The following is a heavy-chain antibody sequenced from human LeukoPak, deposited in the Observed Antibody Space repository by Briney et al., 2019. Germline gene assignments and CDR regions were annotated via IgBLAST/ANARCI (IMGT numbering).Heavy chain of an antibody. V-gene: IGHV3-23*01. CDR3: AKLLESYSDS. Sequence: EGSLRLSCAASGFTFSSYGMDWARRASGKGLEWVSAIDYSGAVTFYADSVKGRFTISRDNSKNTMYLQMNGLRAEDTAVYYCAKLLESYSDSWGQGTLVTVSS. CDR2: IDYSGAVT. CDR1: GFTFSSYG. J-gene: IGHJ4*02.